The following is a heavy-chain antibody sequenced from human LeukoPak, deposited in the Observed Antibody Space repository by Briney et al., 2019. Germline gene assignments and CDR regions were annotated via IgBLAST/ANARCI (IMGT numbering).Heavy chain of an antibody. CDR2: IRSKANSYAT. CDR1: GFTFSGSA. CDR3: TRSILYGGMNYYGMDV. V-gene: IGHV3-73*01. D-gene: IGHD2-8*01. J-gene: IGHJ6*02. Sequence: GGSLRLSCAASGFTFSGSAMHWVRQASGKGLEWVGRIRSKANSYATAYAASVKGRFTISRDDSKNTAYLQMNSLKTEDTAVCYCTRSILYGGMNYYGMDVWGQGTTVTVSS.